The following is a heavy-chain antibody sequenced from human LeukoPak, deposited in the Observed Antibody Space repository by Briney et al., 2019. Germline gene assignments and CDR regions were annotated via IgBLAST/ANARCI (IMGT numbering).Heavy chain of an antibody. Sequence: GGSLRLSCVVSGFTFSSHWMHWVRQAPGKGLVWVSRISSDESSTSSADSVKGRFTISRDNAKKSLYLQMNSLRTEDTALYYCAKSDHRGDGFNYDYWGQGTLVTVSS. CDR1: GFTFSSHW. D-gene: IGHD5-24*01. CDR2: ISSDESST. V-gene: IGHV3-74*01. CDR3: AKSDHRGDGFNYDY. J-gene: IGHJ4*02.